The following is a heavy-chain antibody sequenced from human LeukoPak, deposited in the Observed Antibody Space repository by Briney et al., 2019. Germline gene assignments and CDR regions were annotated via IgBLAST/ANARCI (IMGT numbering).Heavy chain of an antibody. CDR3: ARRFRTSASGILHHDAYDI. CDR2: IYGSP. V-gene: IGHV4-4*09. D-gene: IGHD3-10*01. CDR1: GGSITDHF. J-gene: IGHJ3*02. Sequence: SETLSLTCTVSGGSITDHFWSWIRHTPGMGLEWIGHIYGSPTYNPSLKSRVTISDDTSENQIFLQMTSVTAADTAIYYCARRFRTSASGILHHDAYDIWGPGTEVIVSS.